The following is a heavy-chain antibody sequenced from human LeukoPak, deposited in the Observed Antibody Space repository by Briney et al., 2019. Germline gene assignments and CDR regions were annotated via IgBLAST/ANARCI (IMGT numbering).Heavy chain of an antibody. CDR3: ARDSQYCGGDCYSGLDWYFDL. V-gene: IGHV1-46*01. Sequence: ASVKVSCKASGYTFTSYYMHWVRQAPGQGLEWMGIISPSGGSTSYAQKFQGRVTMTRDMSTSTVYMELSSLRSEDTAVYYCARDSQYCGGDCYSGLDWYFDLWGRGALVTVSS. J-gene: IGHJ2*01. CDR1: GYTFTSYY. CDR2: ISPSGGST. D-gene: IGHD2-21*02.